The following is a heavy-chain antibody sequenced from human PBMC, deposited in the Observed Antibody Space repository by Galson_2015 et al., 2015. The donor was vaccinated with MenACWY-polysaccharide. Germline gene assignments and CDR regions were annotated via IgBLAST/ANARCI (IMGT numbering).Heavy chain of an antibody. D-gene: IGHD2-2*01. CDR3: VKGLGYCPRASCYEDY. CDR1: GFTFGNHP. V-gene: IGHV3-23*01. CDR2: SLDSGRGT. J-gene: IGHJ4*02. Sequence: SLRLSCAGSGFTFGNHPMNWVRQAPGKGLEWVSVSLDSGRGTYYADSVKGRFSISRDISKNTLYLQMNSLRVDDTAIYYCVKGLGYCPRASCYEDYWDQGTLVTVSS.